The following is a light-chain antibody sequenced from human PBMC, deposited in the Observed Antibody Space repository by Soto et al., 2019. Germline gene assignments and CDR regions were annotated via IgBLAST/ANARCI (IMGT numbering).Light chain of an antibody. J-gene: IGLJ1*01. CDR1: SSDVGSSNH. CDR2: DGS. Sequence: QSALTQPASVSGSPGQSITISCTGTSSDVGSSNHVSWYQQHPGKTPKLMIYDGSNRPSGVSNRFSGSKSGNTASLTISGLQAEDEADYYCSSYTSSSTHYVFGTGTKVTV. CDR3: SSYTSSSTHYV. V-gene: IGLV2-14*02.